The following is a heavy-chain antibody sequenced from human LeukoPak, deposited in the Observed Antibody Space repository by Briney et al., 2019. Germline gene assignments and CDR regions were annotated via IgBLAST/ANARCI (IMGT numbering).Heavy chain of an antibody. CDR3: ARGVRSGWYMMFDH. D-gene: IGHD6-19*01. Sequence: ASVKVSCKASGYTFIRYDMHWVRQAPGQGLEWMGWMNPNSGVTNYAQKFQGRVSMTRDTSISTAYLELSRLRSDDTAVYHCARGVRSGWYMMFDHWGQGTLVTVSS. V-gene: IGHV1-2*02. J-gene: IGHJ4*02. CDR2: MNPNSGVT. CDR1: GYTFIRYD.